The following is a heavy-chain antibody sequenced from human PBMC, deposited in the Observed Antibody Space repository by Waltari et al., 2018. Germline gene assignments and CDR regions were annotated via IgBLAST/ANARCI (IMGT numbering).Heavy chain of an antibody. CDR2: IGGSGATP. CDR1: GFSFMGFA. CDR3: AKGRRGYTNYFFDS. D-gene: IGHD3-16*02. V-gene: IGHV3-23*01. Sequence: EVRLLESAGGLVQPGEALRLSCAASGFSFMGFAMTWVRQAPGEGLRCVGSIGGSGATPFYADSVKGRFTIVRDNSRDTVYLQMNSLRVDDSAVYYCAKGRRGYTNYFFDSWGQGTLVSVSS. J-gene: IGHJ4*02.